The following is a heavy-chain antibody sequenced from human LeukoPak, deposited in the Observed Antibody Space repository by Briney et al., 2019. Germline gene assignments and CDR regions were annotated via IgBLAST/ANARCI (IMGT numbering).Heavy chain of an antibody. V-gene: IGHV1-69*06. CDR2: IIPVFDRP. D-gene: IGHD5-12*01. CDR3: ARCPRCGYSGYDKNFNFDY. Sequence: SVKVSCKTTGGRFKSYGFSWVRQAPGQGLEWMGGIIPVFDRPNYAQKFEGRVTITADKSTSTAYMELSSLRSDDTAVYYCARCPRCGYSGYDKNFNFDYWGQGTLVTVSS. CDR1: GGRFKSYG. J-gene: IGHJ4*02.